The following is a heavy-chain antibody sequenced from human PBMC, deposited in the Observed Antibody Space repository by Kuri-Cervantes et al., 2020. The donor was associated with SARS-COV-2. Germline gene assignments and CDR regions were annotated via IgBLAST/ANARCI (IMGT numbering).Heavy chain of an antibody. V-gene: IGHV5-10-1*01. CDR1: GFSFTSYF. Sequence: GESLKISCKGSGFSFTSYFISWVRQMPGKGLEWMGRIDPSDSYTNYSPSFQGHVTISADKSISTAYLQWSSLKASDTAMYYCARQGWELFQWSNDFDYWGQGTLVTVSS. J-gene: IGHJ4*02. CDR2: IDPSDSYT. CDR3: ARQGWELFQWSNDFDY. D-gene: IGHD1-26*01.